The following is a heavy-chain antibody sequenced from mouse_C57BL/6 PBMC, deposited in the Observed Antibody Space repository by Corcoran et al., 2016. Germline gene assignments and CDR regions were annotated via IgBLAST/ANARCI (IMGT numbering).Heavy chain of an antibody. CDR2: INTYSGVP. Sequence: QIQLVQSGPELKKPGETVKISCKASGYTFTTYGMSWVKQAPGKGLKWMGWINTYSGVPTYADDFKGRFAFSLETSASTAYLQINNLKNEDTATYFCARKVYYYGRGYFDVWGTGTTVTVSS. CDR3: ARKVYYYGRGYFDV. CDR1: GYTFTTYG. D-gene: IGHD1-1*01. V-gene: IGHV9-3*01. J-gene: IGHJ1*03.